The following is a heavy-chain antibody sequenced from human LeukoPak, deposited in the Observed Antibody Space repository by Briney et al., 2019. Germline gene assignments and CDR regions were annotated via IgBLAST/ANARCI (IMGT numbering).Heavy chain of an antibody. CDR3: ARQGHNNFEY. CDR2: IKEDGSEK. D-gene: IGHD1-1*01. V-gene: IGHV3-7*01. CDR1: GFTFSNYW. J-gene: IGHJ4*02. Sequence: GGSLRLSCAASGFTFSNYWMSWVRQAPGKGLQWVANIKEDGSEKYSVGSVKGRFTISRDNAKNSLHLQMNSLRAEDTAVYYCARQGHNNFEYLGQGILVTVSP.